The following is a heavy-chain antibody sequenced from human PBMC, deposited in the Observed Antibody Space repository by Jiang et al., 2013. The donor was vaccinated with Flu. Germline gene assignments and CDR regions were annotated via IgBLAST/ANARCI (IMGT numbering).Heavy chain of an antibody. Sequence: SGAEVKKPGSSVKVSCKAPGGTFSNYGINWVRQAPGQGLEWMGWINPNSGGTNYAQKFQGWVTMTRDTSISTAYMELSRLKSDDTAIYYCATGPYSSSWYFDYWGQGTLVTVSS. V-gene: IGHV1-2*04. CDR3: ATGPYSSSWYFDY. CDR1: GGTFSNYG. CDR2: INPNSGGT. D-gene: IGHD6-13*01. J-gene: IGHJ4*02.